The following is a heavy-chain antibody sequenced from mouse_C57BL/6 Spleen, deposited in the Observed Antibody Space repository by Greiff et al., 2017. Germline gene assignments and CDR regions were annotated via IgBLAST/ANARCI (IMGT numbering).Heavy chain of an antibody. Sequence: VQLQQPGAELVKPGASVKLSCKASGYTFTSYWMHWVKQRPGQGLEWIGMIHPNSGSTNYNEKFKSKATLTVDKSSSTAYMQLSSLTSEDSAVYYCARKGIYDGYCDYWGQGTTLTVSS. V-gene: IGHV1-64*01. CDR1: GYTFTSYW. J-gene: IGHJ2*01. CDR2: IHPNSGST. D-gene: IGHD2-3*01. CDR3: ARKGIYDGYCDY.